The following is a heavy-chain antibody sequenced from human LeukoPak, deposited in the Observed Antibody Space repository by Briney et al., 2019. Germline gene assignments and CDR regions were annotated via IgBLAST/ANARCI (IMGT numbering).Heavy chain of an antibody. CDR3: TGGRGEPVRRFDY. Sequence: PGGSLRLSCTASGFTFGDYAMSWFRQAPGKGLEWVGFIRSKAYGGTTEYAASVKGRFTISRDDSKSIAYLQMNSLKTEDTAVYYCTGGRGEPVRRFDYWGQGTLVTVSS. V-gene: IGHV3-49*03. D-gene: IGHD1-14*01. CDR2: IRSKAYGGTT. J-gene: IGHJ4*02. CDR1: GFTFGDYA.